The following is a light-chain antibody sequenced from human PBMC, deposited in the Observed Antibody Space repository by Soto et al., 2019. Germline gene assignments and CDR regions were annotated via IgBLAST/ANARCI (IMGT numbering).Light chain of an antibody. CDR1: QSLLQSDGKTY. CDR3: MQNLQSYI. CDR2: DVS. V-gene: IGKV2D-29*01. J-gene: IGKJ2*01. Sequence: ESVMTQTPLSLSVTPGQPASISCKSSQSLLQSDGKTYLDWYLQRPGQPPQLLIYDVSSRFSGVPDRFSGSGSGTDFTLKISRVEAEDVGVYYCMQNLQSYIFGQGTKLEIK.